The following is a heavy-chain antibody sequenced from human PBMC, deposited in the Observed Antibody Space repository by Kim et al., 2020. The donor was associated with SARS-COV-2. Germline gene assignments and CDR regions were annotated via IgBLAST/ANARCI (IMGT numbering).Heavy chain of an antibody. CDR3: ASNGRVYYDSSGYYSPDY. J-gene: IGHJ4*02. V-gene: IGHV4-39*01. Sequence: KSRVTISVDTSKNQFSLKLSSVTAADTAVYYCASNGRVYYDSSGYYSPDYWGQGTLVTVSS. D-gene: IGHD3-22*01.